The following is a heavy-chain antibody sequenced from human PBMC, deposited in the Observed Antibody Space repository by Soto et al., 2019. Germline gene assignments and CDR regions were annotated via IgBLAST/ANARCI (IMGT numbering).Heavy chain of an antibody. V-gene: IGHV1-18*01. Sequence: QVQLVQSGAEVKKPGASVKVSCKASGYTFTSYAISWVRQAPGQGLEWMGWISAYNGNKKYAQKLQGRVTMTTDTSTSTAYMELRSLRSDDTAVFYWARDNRYGLLDYWGQGTLVTVSS. J-gene: IGHJ4*02. D-gene: IGHD5-18*01. CDR2: ISAYNGNK. CDR3: ARDNRYGLLDY. CDR1: GYTFTSYA.